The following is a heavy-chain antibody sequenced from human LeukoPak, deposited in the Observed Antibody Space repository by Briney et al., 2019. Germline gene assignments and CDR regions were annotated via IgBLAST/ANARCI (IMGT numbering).Heavy chain of an antibody. D-gene: IGHD2-21*01. J-gene: IGHJ4*02. CDR3: ARIAPHRRVAVEYYFDY. Sequence: GASVKVSCKASGYTFINYGFSWVRQAPGQGLEWMGRISGYNGYTKYAQKLQGRVTMTTDTSTSTAYMELRSLRSDDTAVYYCARIAPHRRVAVEYYFDYWGQGTLVTVSS. V-gene: IGHV1-18*01. CDR1: GYTFINYG. CDR2: ISGYNGYT.